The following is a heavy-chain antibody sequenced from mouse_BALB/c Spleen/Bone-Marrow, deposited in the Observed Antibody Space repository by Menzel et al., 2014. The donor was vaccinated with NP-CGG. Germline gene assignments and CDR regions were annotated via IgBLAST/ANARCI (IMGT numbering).Heavy chain of an antibody. Sequence: VQLQQSGPELVKPGASVKMSCKASGYTFTSYVMHWVKRKPGRGLEWIGYINPYNDGTKYNEKFKGEATLTSDKSSSTAYMELSSLTSEDSAVYYCARSLYGYDWYFDVWGAGTTVTVSS. V-gene: IGHV1-14*01. CDR1: GYTFTSYV. J-gene: IGHJ1*01. D-gene: IGHD2-2*01. CDR2: INPYNDGT. CDR3: ARSLYGYDWYFDV.